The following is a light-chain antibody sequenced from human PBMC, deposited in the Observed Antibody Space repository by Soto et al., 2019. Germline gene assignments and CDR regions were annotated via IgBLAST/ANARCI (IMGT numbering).Light chain of an antibody. CDR1: RSDIGNYNR. V-gene: IGLV2-14*01. J-gene: IGLJ1*01. Sequence: QSVLTQPASVSGSPGQSITISCTGTRSDIGNYNRVSWYQQHPGKAPKLMIYAVADRPSGVPNRFSGSKSGNTASLTISGLQAEDEADYYCNAQTSANTYVFGTGTKVNVL. CDR2: AVA. CDR3: NAQTSANTYV.